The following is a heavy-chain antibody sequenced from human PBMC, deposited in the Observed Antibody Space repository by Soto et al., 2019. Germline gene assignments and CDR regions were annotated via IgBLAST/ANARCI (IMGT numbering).Heavy chain of an antibody. CDR1: GGTFSSYA. Sequence: GASVKVSCKASGGTFSSYAISWVRQAPGQGLEWMGGIIPIFGTANCAQKFQGRVTITADESTSTAYMELSSLRSEDTAVYYRARAPRPVPAATDYYYYGMDVWGQGTTVTVSS. CDR2: IIPIFGTA. V-gene: IGHV1-69*13. D-gene: IGHD2-2*01. J-gene: IGHJ6*02. CDR3: ARAPRPVPAATDYYYYGMDV.